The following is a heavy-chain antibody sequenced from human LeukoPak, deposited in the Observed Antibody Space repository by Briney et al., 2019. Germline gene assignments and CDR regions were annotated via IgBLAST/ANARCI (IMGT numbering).Heavy chain of an antibody. CDR2: IKQDGSEK. D-gene: IGHD5-12*01. V-gene: IGHV3-7*01. J-gene: IGHJ4*02. CDR3: ARAEDIVATIGGV. CDR1: GFTFSSYW. Sequence: PGGSLRLSCAASGFTFSSYWMSWVRQAPGKGLEWVANIKQDGSEKYYVDSVKGRFTISRDNAKNSLYLQMNSLRAEDTAVYYCARAEDIVATIGGVWGQGTLVTVSS.